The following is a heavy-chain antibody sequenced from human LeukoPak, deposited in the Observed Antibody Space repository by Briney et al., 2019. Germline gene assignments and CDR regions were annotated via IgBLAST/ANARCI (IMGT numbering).Heavy chain of an antibody. D-gene: IGHD3-10*01. J-gene: IGHJ4*02. V-gene: IGHV3-64D*06. CDR1: GFTFSSYA. CDR2: ISSNGGST. Sequence: GGSLRLSCSASGFTFSSYAMHWVRQAPGKGLEYVSAISSNGGSTYYADSVKGRFTISRDNSKNALYLQMSNLRAGDTAVYYCVKDARGYFDYWGQGTLVTVSS. CDR3: VKDARGYFDY.